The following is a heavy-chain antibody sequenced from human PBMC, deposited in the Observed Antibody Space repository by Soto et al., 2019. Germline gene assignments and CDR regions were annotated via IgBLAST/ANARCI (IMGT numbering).Heavy chain of an antibody. V-gene: IGHV3-21*01. J-gene: IGHJ1*01. Sequence: EVQLVESGGGLVKPGGSLRLSCAASGFTFSSYSMNWVRQAPGKGLEWVSSISSSSSYIYYADSVKGRFTISRDNAKNSLYLQMNSLRAEDTAVYYCAREQDSSGFLFQHWGQGTLVTVSS. CDR2: ISSSSSYI. CDR3: AREQDSSGFLFQH. D-gene: IGHD3-22*01. CDR1: GFTFSSYS.